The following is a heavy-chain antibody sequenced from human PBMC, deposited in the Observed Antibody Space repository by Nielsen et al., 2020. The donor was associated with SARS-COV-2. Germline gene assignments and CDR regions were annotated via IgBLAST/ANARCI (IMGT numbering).Heavy chain of an antibody. J-gene: IGHJ4*02. CDR2: IYYSGST. CDR3: ARLRRGYYYDSSGPFDY. Sequence: WLRQPPGQGLEWIGYIYYSGSTNYNPSLKSRVTISVDTSKNQFSLKLSSVTAADTAVYYCARLRRGYYYDSSGPFDYWGQGTLVTVSS. V-gene: IGHV4-59*08. D-gene: IGHD3-22*01.